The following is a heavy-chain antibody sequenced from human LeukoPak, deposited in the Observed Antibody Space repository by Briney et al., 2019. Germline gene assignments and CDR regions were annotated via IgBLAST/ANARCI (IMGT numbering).Heavy chain of an antibody. J-gene: IGHJ4*02. CDR2: IYYSGST. D-gene: IGHD6-13*01. CDR1: GGSISSGGYY. V-gene: IGHV4-31*03. Sequence: SETLSLTCTVSGGSISSGGYYWNWLRQHPGKGLEWIGYIYYSGSTYYNPSLKSRVTISVDTSKNQFSLKLSSVTAADTAVYYCARDHTGRQLGIWGQGTLVTVSS. CDR3: ARDHTGRQLGI.